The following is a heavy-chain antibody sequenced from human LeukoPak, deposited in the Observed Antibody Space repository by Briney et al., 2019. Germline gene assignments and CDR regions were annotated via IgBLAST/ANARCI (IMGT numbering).Heavy chain of an antibody. J-gene: IGHJ4*02. CDR2: IYYSGSS. V-gene: IGHV4-59*08. D-gene: IGHD1-26*01. Sequence: SETLSLTCTVSGGSISSYYWSWIRQPPGKGLEWIAYIYYSGSSNYNPSLKSRVTISVDTSKNQFSLKLNSVTAADTAVYYCARHGGSYTFDYWGQGTLVTVSS. CDR3: ARHGGSYTFDY. CDR1: GGSISSYY.